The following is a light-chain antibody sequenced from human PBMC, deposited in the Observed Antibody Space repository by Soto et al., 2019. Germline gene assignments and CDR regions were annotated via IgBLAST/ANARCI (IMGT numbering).Light chain of an antibody. J-gene: IGKJ1*01. CDR3: QQTYTTIRT. Sequence: DIQMTQAPSSLSASVGDRVTITCRASRTITNYLNWYQHKPGKAPKLLIHAASSLQSGVPSRFSGSGSGTDFTLTINSLQPEDLATYYCQQTYTTIRTFGQGTKVEIK. CDR2: AAS. CDR1: RTITNY. V-gene: IGKV1-39*01.